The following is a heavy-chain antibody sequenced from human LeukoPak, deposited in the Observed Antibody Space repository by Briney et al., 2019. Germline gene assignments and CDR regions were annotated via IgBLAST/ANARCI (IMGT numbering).Heavy chain of an antibody. CDR3: ARGQEEQQLGLSFDY. Sequence: SETLSLTCTVSGGSISNYFWSWIRQAPGKGLEYIGFIYYSGNTNYNPSFKSRVTISVDTSKKQFSLKLSSVTAADTAVYYCARGQEEQQLGLSFDYWGQGTLVTVSS. CDR1: GGSISNYF. CDR2: IYYSGNT. V-gene: IGHV4-59*12. J-gene: IGHJ4*02. D-gene: IGHD6-13*01.